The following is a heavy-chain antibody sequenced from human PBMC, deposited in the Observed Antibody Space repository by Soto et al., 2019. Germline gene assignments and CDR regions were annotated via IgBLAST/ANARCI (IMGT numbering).Heavy chain of an antibody. CDR2: IYHSGKT. Sequence: PSETLSLTCVVSGYSISSGYYWAWVRQPPGKELEWSGSIYHSGKTYYKPPLRSRVTVSVDTSRNQFSMKLISVTAADTAVYYCARDKRVTMIGGWFDPWGQGTLVTVSS. CDR1: GYSISSGYY. V-gene: IGHV4-38-2*02. CDR3: ARDKRVTMIGGWFDP. D-gene: IGHD3-22*01. J-gene: IGHJ5*02.